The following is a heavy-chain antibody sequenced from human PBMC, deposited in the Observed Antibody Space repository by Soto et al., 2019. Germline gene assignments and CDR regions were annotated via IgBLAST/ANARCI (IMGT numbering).Heavy chain of an antibody. CDR2: ISSSSSYI. CDR3: ARGRSWFDP. J-gene: IGHJ5*02. V-gene: IGHV3-21*01. CDR1: GFTFSSYS. Sequence: GGSLRLSCAASGFTFSSYSMNWVRQAPGKGLEWVSTISSSSSYIYYADSVEGRFTISRDNAKNALYLQMNSLRAEDTAVYYCARGRSWFDPWGQGTQVTVSS.